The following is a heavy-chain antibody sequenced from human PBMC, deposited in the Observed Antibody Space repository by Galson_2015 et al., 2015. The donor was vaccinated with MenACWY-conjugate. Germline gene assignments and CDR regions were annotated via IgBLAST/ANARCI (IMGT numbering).Heavy chain of an antibody. D-gene: IGHD2-15*01. CDR2: IYSGGST. CDR1: GFSVSNNY. CDR3: ARAQPRYCSGGSCYGLDS. V-gene: IGHV3-53*05. J-gene: IGHJ4*02. Sequence: LRLSCAASGFSVSNNYMSWVRQAPGKGLEWVSVIYSGGSTYYADSVKGRFTISRDNSNNTLYLQMNSLRADDTAVYYCARAQPRYCSGGSCYGLDSWGQGTLVTVSS.